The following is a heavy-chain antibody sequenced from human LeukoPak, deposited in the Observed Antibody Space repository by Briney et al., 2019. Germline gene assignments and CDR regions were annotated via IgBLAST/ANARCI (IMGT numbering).Heavy chain of an antibody. Sequence: SETLSLTCTVSGGSISSYYWSWIRQPAGKGLEWTGRIYTSGSTNYNPSLKSRVTMSVDTSKNQFSLKLSSVTAADTAVYYCAREGIDFWSGYYSYWGQGTLATVSS. CDR1: GGSISSYY. V-gene: IGHV4-4*07. J-gene: IGHJ4*02. D-gene: IGHD3-3*01. CDR3: AREGIDFWSGYYSY. CDR2: IYTSGST.